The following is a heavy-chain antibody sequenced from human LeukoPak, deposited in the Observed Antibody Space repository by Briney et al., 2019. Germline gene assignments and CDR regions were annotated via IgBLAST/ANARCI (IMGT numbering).Heavy chain of an antibody. Sequence: SETLSLTCTVSGGSISSYYWSWIRQPPGKGLEWIGYIYYSGSTNYNPSLKSRVTISVDTSKNQFSLKLSSVTAADTAVYYCVAYDAGRNWFDPWAREPWSPSPQ. D-gene: IGHD3-3*01. CDR2: IYYSGST. V-gene: IGHV4-59*01. CDR1: GGSISSYY. CDR3: VAYDAGRNWFDP. J-gene: IGHJ5*02.